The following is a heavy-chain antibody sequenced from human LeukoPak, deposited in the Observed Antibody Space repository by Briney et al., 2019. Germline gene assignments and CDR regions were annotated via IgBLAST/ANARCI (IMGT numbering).Heavy chain of an antibody. D-gene: IGHD6-13*01. CDR2: TSGSGGST. CDR1: GFTFNNYA. J-gene: IGHJ4*02. Sequence: GGSLRLSCAASGFTFNNYAMSWVRQAPGKGLEWVSATSGSGGSTYYADSAKGRFTISRDNSKNTLYLQMNSLRDEDTAVYYCAKEVSSYSSSWFYFDYWGQGTLVTVSS. CDR3: AKEVSSYSSSWFYFDY. V-gene: IGHV3-23*01.